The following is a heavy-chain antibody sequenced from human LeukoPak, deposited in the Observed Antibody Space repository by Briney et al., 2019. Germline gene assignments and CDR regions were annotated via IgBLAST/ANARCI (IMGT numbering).Heavy chain of an antibody. CDR2: IIPIFGTA. D-gene: IGHD3-22*01. CDR3: AREEHYYDSSGYRYDY. V-gene: IGHV1-69*13. CDR1: GGTFSSYA. Sequence: SVKVSCKASGGTFSSYAISWVRQAPGQGLEWMGGIIPIFGTANYAQKFQGRVTITADESTSTAYMELSSLRPEDTAVYYCAREEHYYDSSGYRYDYWGQGTLVTVSS. J-gene: IGHJ4*02.